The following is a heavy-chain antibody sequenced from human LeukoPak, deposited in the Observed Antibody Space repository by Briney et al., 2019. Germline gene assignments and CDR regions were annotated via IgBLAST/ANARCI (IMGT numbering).Heavy chain of an antibody. D-gene: IGHD4-23*01. Sequence: SETLSLTCTVSGGSLSSYYWSWIRQPPGKGLEWIGYIYDNGSTNYNPSLKSRVSISVDTSKNQFSLNLNSVTAADTAVYYCARDVRLRWTGYFDYWGQGALVTVSS. CDR3: ARDVRLRWTGYFDY. CDR2: IYDNGST. V-gene: IGHV4-59*01. J-gene: IGHJ4*02. CDR1: GGSLSSYY.